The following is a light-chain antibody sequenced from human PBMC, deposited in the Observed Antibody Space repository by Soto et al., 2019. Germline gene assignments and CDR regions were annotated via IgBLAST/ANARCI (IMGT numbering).Light chain of an antibody. Sequence: DIQMTQSPSTLSASVGDRVTITCRASQSISSWLAWYQQKPGKAPKLLIYKASNLESGVPSRFSGSGSGTEFTLTISSLQPDDFATYYCQQYSTYSWTFGQGTQVELK. CDR2: KAS. J-gene: IGKJ1*01. CDR3: QQYSTYSWT. V-gene: IGKV1-5*03. CDR1: QSISSW.